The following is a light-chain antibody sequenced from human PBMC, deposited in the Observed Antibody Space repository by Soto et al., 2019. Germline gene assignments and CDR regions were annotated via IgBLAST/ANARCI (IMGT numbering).Light chain of an antibody. V-gene: IGLV2-14*03. CDR3: SSFTSSSTRV. J-gene: IGLJ1*01. CDR2: DVS. CDR1: SSDVGAYNF. Sequence: QSVLPQPASVSGSPGQSITISCTGTSSDVGAYNFVSWYQQHPGKAPKLIIYDVSNRPSGVSNRFSGSKSGNTASLTISGLQAEDEADYCCSSFTSSSTRVFGTGTKVTVL.